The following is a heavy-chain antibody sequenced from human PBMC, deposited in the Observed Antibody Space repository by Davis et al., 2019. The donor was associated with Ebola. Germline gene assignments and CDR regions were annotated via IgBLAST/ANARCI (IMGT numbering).Heavy chain of an antibody. V-gene: IGHV4-34*01. CDR2: INHSGST. CDR1: GGSFSGYY. CDR3: ARVGGIVVVPAAMRDYYGMDV. Sequence: MPSETLSLTCAVYGGSFSGYYWCWIRQPPGTGLEWIGEINHSGSTNYNTSLRSRVTISVDTSKNQFSLKLSSVTAADTAVYYCARVGGIVVVPAAMRDYYGMDVWGKGTTVTVSS. J-gene: IGHJ6*04. D-gene: IGHD2-2*01.